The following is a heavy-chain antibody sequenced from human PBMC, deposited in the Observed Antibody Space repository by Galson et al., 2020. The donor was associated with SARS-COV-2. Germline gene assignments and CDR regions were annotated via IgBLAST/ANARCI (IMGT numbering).Heavy chain of an antibody. J-gene: IGHJ6*02. CDR3: ATDICISTSCAANACSYGMDG. D-gene: IGHD2-2*01. CDR1: GGSISSSSYY. CDR2: IYYSGST. V-gene: IGHV4-39*07. Sequence: SETLSLTCTVSGGSISSSSYYWGWIRQPPGKGLEWIGSIYYSGSTYYNPSLKSRVTISVDTSKNQFSLKLSSATAADTAVYYSATDICISTSCAANACSYGMDGCGQGTTVTVSS.